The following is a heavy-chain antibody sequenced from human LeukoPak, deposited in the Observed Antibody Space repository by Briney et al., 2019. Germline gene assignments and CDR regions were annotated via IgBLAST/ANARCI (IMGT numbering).Heavy chain of an antibody. Sequence: ASVKVSCKASGYTFISSGISWVRQAPGQGLEWMGWINTYSGDTAYAPKFQGRVTLTTDTSTSTVYMELRSLTSDDTAVFYCARDKNYYDVLTGVYPYFDYWGQGTPVTVSS. V-gene: IGHV1-18*01. CDR1: GYTFISSG. CDR3: ARDKNYYDVLTGVYPYFDY. J-gene: IGHJ4*02. CDR2: INTYSGDT. D-gene: IGHD3-9*01.